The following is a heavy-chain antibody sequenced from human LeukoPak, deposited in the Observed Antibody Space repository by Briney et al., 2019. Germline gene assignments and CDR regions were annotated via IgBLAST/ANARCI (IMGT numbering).Heavy chain of an antibody. CDR1: GGSISSYY. CDR2: FYSSVST. J-gene: IGHJ4*02. V-gene: IGHV4-4*07. CDR3: ARGTYCGSDCYSFEY. D-gene: IGHD2-21*01. Sequence: SEPLSLTCIVSGGSISSYYWNWIRQSAGKGLEWIGRFYSSVSTDYNPSLKRRVTMSVDTSKNQFSLKLSSVTAADTAVYYCARGTYCGSDCYSFEYWGQGTLVTVSS.